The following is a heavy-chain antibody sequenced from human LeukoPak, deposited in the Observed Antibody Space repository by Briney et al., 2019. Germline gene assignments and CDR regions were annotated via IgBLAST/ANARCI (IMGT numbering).Heavy chain of an antibody. J-gene: IGHJ4*02. Sequence: ASVKVSCKASGYSFTGYAMNWVRQAPGQGLEWMGWINTNTGNPTYAQGFTGRFVFSLDTSVTTAYLQISSLKTEDTAVYYCARALSLAAAAGGYWGQGTLVTVSS. V-gene: IGHV7-4-1*02. D-gene: IGHD6-13*01. CDR2: INTNTGNP. CDR1: GYSFTGYA. CDR3: ARALSLAAAAGGY.